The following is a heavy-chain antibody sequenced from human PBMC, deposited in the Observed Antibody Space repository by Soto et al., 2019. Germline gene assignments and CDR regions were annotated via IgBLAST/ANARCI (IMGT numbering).Heavy chain of an antibody. J-gene: IGHJ1*01. CDR3: ALTPGYCSGGSCYPEYFQH. V-gene: IGHV1-18*01. D-gene: IGHD2-15*01. Sequence: QVQLVQSGAEVKKPGASVKVSCKASGYTFTSYGISWVRQAPGQGLEWMGWISAYNGNTNYAQKLQGRVTMTTDTSTSTAYMELRSLRSDDTAVYYCALTPGYCSGGSCYPEYFQHWGQGTLVTVSS. CDR2: ISAYNGNT. CDR1: GYTFTSYG.